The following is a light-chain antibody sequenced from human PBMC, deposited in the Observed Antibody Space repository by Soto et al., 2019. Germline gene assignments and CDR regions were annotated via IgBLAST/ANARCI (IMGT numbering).Light chain of an antibody. CDR2: GAS. J-gene: IGKJ2*01. CDR1: QSISSY. V-gene: IGKV1-6*01. CDR3: LQDYNYPHT. Sequence: IQMTQSPASLSSSVRERFTITCRASQSISSYLNWYQQKPGEAPKALIYGASNLQSGVPSRFSASGSGTDFTLTISSLQPEDFATYYCLQDYNYPHTFGQGTKVDI.